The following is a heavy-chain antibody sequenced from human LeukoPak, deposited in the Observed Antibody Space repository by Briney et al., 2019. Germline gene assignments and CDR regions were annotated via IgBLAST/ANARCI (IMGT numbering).Heavy chain of an antibody. CDR2: INPNSGGT. V-gene: IGHV1-2*06. CDR3: ARSKSSGWYRWFDP. Sequence: ASVKVSCKASGYTFTGYYMHWVRQAPGQGLEWMGRINPNSGGTNYAQKFQGRFTMTRDTSISTAYMELSRLRSDDTAVYYCARSKSSGWYRWFDPWGQGTLVNVSS. D-gene: IGHD6-19*01. CDR1: GYTFTGYY. J-gene: IGHJ5*02.